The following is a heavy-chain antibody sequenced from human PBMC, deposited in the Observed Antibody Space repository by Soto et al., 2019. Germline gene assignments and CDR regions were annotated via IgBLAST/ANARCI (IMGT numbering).Heavy chain of an antibody. CDR3: ARDFVVVAAPAGNYFDY. Sequence: ASVKVSCKASGYTFTGYYMHWVRQAPGQGLEWMGWINPNSGGTNYAQKFQGRVTMTRDTSISTAYMELSRLRSDDTAVYYCARDFVVVAAPAGNYFDYWGQGTLVTVSS. CDR2: INPNSGGT. D-gene: IGHD2-21*01. V-gene: IGHV1-2*02. J-gene: IGHJ4*02. CDR1: GYTFTGYY.